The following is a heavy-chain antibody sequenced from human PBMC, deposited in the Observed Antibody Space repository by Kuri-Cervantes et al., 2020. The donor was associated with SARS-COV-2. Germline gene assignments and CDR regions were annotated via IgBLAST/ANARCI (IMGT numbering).Heavy chain of an antibody. CDR1: GFTFSSYW. V-gene: IGHV3-7*01. CDR3: ARISWSGYYATGWFDP. CDR2: IKQDGSEK. Sequence: GGSLRLSCAASGFTFSSYWMSWVRQAPGKGLEWVANIKQDGSEKYYVDSVKGRFTISRDNAKNSLYLQMNSLRDEDTAVYYCARISWSGYYATGWFDPWGQGTLVTVSS. D-gene: IGHD3-3*01. J-gene: IGHJ5*02.